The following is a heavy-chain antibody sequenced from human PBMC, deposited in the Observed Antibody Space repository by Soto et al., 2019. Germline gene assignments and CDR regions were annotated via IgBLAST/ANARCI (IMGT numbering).Heavy chain of an antibody. J-gene: IGHJ6*02. CDR1: GGSISSSSYY. V-gene: IGHV4-39*01. CDR2: IYYSGST. CDR3: ARHGGGSAYYDFWSGYYTADGMDV. D-gene: IGHD3-3*01. Sequence: SETLYLTCTVSGGSISSSSYYWGWIRQPPGKGLEWIGSIYYSGSTYYNPSLKSRVTISVDTSKNQFSLKLSSVTAADTAVYYCARHGGGSAYYDFWSGYYTADGMDVWGQGTTVTVSS.